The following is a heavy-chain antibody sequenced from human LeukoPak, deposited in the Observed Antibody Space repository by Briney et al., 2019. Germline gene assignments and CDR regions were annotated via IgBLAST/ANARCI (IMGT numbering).Heavy chain of an antibody. CDR3: AKDSHWILFDD. Sequence: GGSLRLSCAASGFTFSSFGMHWVRQPPGKGLEWVAFIRYDGSDTYYADSVKGRFTISRDNSKNTLYLQMNSLRDEDTAVYYCAKDSHWILFDDWGQGTLVTVSS. CDR2: IRYDGSDT. V-gene: IGHV3-30*02. CDR1: GFTFSSFG. D-gene: IGHD2-2*03. J-gene: IGHJ4*02.